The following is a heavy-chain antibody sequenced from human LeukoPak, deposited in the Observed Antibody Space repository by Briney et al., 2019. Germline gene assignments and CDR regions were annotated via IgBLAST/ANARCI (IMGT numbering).Heavy chain of an antibody. CDR2: IRYDGSNK. J-gene: IGHJ4*02. D-gene: IGHD1-26*01. CDR3: AKETAGGGQY. Sequence: GGSLRLSCAASGFTFSDSAIHRVRQAPGKGLEGVASIRYDGSNKYYSDSVKGRFTISRDNSKNTLYLQMNSLRDEDTAVYYWAKETAGGGQYWGQGTPVTVSS. CDR1: GFTFSDSA. V-gene: IGHV3-30*02.